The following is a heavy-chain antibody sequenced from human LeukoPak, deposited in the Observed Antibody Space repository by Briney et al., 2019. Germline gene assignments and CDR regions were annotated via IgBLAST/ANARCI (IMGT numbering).Heavy chain of an antibody. CDR2: ISGSGGST. D-gene: IGHD3-22*01. Sequence: AGGSLRLSCAASGFTFSSYAMSWVRQAPGKGLEWVSAISGSGGSTYYADSVKGRFTISRDNSKNTLYLQMNSLRAEDTAVYYCAKRRSYYDSSGYYGTADYWGQGTLVTVSS. CDR1: GFTFSSYA. V-gene: IGHV3-23*01. J-gene: IGHJ4*02. CDR3: AKRRSYYDSSGYYGTADY.